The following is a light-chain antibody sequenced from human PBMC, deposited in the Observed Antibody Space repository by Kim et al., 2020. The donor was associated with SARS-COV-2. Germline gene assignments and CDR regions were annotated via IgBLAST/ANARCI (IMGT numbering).Light chain of an antibody. J-gene: IGLJ3*02. V-gene: IGLV10-54*01. CDR2: MND. Sequence: QTATLTCPGNSNKVCNEGAAWRQQHQGHPPNLLFHMNDNRPPWISERLSASRAGSTASLTITGLQPEDEAAYYFSAWDTSLGAWVFGGGTQLTVL. CDR1: SNKVCNEG. CDR3: SAWDTSLGAWV.